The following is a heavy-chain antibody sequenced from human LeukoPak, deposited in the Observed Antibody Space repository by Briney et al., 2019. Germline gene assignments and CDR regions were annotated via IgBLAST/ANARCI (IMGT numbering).Heavy chain of an antibody. V-gene: IGHV4-34*01. CDR3: ARGGYYDSSGYYAY. D-gene: IGHD3-22*01. J-gene: IGHJ4*02. Sequence: NPSETLSLTCAVYGGSFSGYYWSWIRQPPGKGLEWIGEINHSGSTNYNPSLKSRVTISVDTSKNQFSLKLSSVTAADTAVYYCARGGYYDSSGYYAYWGQGTLVTVPS. CDR1: GGSFSGYY. CDR2: INHSGST.